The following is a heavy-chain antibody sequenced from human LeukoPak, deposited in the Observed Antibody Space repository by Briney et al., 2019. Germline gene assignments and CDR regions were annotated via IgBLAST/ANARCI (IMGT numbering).Heavy chain of an antibody. CDR2: ISAYNGNT. CDR1: GYTFTSYG. D-gene: IGHD3-22*01. CDR3: ARVVGALFSTYYYDSSGYRDFDY. J-gene: IGHJ4*02. Sequence: ASVKVSCKASGYTFTSYGISWVRQAPGQGLEWMGWISAYNGNTNYAQKLQGRVTMTTGTSTSTAYMELRSLGSDDTAVYYCARVVGALFSTYYYDSSGYRDFDYWGQGTLVTVSS. V-gene: IGHV1-18*01.